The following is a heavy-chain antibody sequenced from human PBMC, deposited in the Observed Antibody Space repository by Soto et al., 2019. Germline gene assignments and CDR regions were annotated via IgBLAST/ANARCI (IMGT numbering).Heavy chain of an antibody. CDR2: ISYDGSNK. CDR3: ARDEYYYDRSGYSHLDY. Sequence: QVQLVESGGGVVQPGRSLRLSCAASGFTFSSYAMHWVRQAPGKGLEWVAVISYDGSNKYYADSVKGRFTISRDNSKNKLYLQMNSLRAEDTAVYYCARDEYYYDRSGYSHLDYWGQGTLVTVSS. D-gene: IGHD3-22*01. J-gene: IGHJ4*02. CDR1: GFTFSSYA. V-gene: IGHV3-30-3*01.